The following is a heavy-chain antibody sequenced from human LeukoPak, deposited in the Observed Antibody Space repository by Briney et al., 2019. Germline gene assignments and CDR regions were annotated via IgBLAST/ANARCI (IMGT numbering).Heavy chain of an antibody. CDR1: GFTFSSYA. CDR2: ISGSDGST. CDR3: AKVETSGGANCYALDY. Sequence: GSLRLSCAASGFTFSSYAMTWVRQAPDKGLEWVSAISGSDGSTYYADSVKGRFTISRDDSQNALYLQMNSLSAEDTAVYYCAKVETSGGANCYALDYWGQGTLVTVSS. V-gene: IGHV3-23*01. D-gene: IGHD2-2*01. J-gene: IGHJ4*02.